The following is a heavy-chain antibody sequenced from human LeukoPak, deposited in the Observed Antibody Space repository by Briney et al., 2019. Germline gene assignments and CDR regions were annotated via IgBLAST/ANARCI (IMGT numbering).Heavy chain of an antibody. V-gene: IGHV3-30*18. CDR2: ISYDGSNK. Sequence: GRSLRLSCAASGFTFSSYGMHWVRQAPGRGLEWGAVISYDGSNKYYADSVKGRFTISRDNSKNTLYLQMNSLRAEDTAVYYCAKDGLRWFGVHFDYWGQGTLVTVSS. J-gene: IGHJ4*02. CDR1: GFTFSSYG. CDR3: AKDGLRWFGVHFDY. D-gene: IGHD3-10*01.